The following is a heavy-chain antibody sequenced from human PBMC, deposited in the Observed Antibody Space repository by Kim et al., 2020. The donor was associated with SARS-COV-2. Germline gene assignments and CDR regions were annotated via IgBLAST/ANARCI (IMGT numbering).Heavy chain of an antibody. Sequence: GGSLRLSCAASGFTFDDYTMHWVRQAPGKGLEWVSLISWNGGSTYYADSVKGRFTISRDNSKNSLYLQMNSLRTEDTALYYCAKDNSGSYDDWGQGTLVTVSS. D-gene: IGHD5-12*01. J-gene: IGHJ4*02. CDR1: GFTFDDYT. CDR3: AKDNSGSYDD. V-gene: IGHV3-43*01. CDR2: ISWNGGST.